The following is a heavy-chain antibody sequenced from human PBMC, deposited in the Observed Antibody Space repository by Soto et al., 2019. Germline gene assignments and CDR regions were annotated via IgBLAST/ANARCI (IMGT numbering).Heavy chain of an antibody. J-gene: IGHJ4*02. V-gene: IGHV4-4*02. Sequence: SETLSLTCAVSGGSISSSNWWSWARQPPGKGLEWIGEIYHSGSTNYNPSLKSRVTISVDKSKNQFSLKLSSVTAADTAVYYCASTSSGWYLGYFDYWGQGTLVTVSP. CDR2: IYHSGST. D-gene: IGHD6-19*01. CDR1: GGSISSSNW. CDR3: ASTSSGWYLGYFDY.